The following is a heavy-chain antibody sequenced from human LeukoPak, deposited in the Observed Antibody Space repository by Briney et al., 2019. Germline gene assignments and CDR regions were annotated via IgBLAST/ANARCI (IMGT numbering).Heavy chain of an antibody. CDR1: GGSISSSNW. CDR2: IYHSGST. D-gene: IGHD6-19*01. V-gene: IGHV4-4*02. Sequence: SETLSLTCTVSGGSISSSNWWSWVRQPPGKGLEWIGEIYHSGSTNYNPSLKSRVTISVDKSKNQFSLRLSSVTAADTAVYYCARGSSGWYEMNDAFDIWGQGTMVTVSS. CDR3: ARGSSGWYEMNDAFDI. J-gene: IGHJ3*02.